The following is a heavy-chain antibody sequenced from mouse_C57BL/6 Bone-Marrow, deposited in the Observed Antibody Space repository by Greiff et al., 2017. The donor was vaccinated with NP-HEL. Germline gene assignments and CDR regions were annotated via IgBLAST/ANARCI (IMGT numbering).Heavy chain of an antibody. Sequence: QVQLQQPGAELVRPGSSVKLSCKASGYTFTSYWMHWVKQRPIQGLEWIGNIDPSDSETHYNQKFKDKATLTVDKSSSTAYMQIRCLTSEDSAVYYCASGILRWYFDVWGTGTTVTVSS. CDR2: IDPSDSET. CDR3: ASGILRWYFDV. J-gene: IGHJ1*03. D-gene: IGHD1-1*01. V-gene: IGHV1-52*01. CDR1: GYTFTSYW.